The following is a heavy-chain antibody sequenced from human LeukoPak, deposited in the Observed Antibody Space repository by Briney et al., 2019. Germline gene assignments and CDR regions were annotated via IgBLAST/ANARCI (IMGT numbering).Heavy chain of an antibody. D-gene: IGHD6-13*01. CDR2: IGTGGDS. Sequence: GGSLRLSCAASGFTLSNFAMSWVRQAPGTGLEWVSAIGTGGDSFYADSVKGRITISRDISKNTLFLHVSGLRAEDTAVYYCAKRAAGSKNFDFWGQGTLVTVSS. J-gene: IGHJ4*02. CDR1: GFTLSNFA. V-gene: IGHV3-23*01. CDR3: AKRAAGSKNFDF.